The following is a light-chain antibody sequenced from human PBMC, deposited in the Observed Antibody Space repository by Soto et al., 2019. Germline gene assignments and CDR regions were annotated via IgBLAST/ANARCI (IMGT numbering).Light chain of an antibody. V-gene: IGKV3-15*01. Sequence: EIVMTQSPATLSLSPGERATLSCRASQDINSNLDWFQQKPGQAPRLLIYGASTRATGIPARFSGSGSGTEFTLTISSLQSEDFAVYYCQQYNDWPKSFGQGTKLEIK. J-gene: IGKJ2*03. CDR3: QQYNDWPKS. CDR1: QDINSN. CDR2: GAS.